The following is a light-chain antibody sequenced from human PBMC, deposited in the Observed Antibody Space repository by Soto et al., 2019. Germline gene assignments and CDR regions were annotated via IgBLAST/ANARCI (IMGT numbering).Light chain of an antibody. CDR2: GSS. Sequence: DIQMTQSPSSLSASVGDRVTITCRASRNVDDKVKWYQQKPGKAPKLLIYGSSTLYGGVPSRFSGSGSGTAFTLTVSSLNPEYFAVYFCQQSYGTPWTFGLGTKVEV. V-gene: IGKV1-39*01. CDR1: RNVDDK. J-gene: IGKJ1*01. CDR3: QQSYGTPWT.